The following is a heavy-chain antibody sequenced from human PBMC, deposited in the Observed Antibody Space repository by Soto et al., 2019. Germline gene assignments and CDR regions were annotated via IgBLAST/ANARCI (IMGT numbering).Heavy chain of an antibody. Sequence: GGSLRLSSAASGFTFSSYWMHWVRQAPGKGLVWVSRINSDGSSTSYADSVKGRFTISRDNAKNTLYLQMNSLRAEDTAVYYCARPSGSSWDPYDYWGQGTLVTVS. CDR2: INSDGSST. V-gene: IGHV3-74*01. D-gene: IGHD6-13*01. J-gene: IGHJ4*02. CDR3: ARPSGSSWDPYDY. CDR1: GFTFSSYW.